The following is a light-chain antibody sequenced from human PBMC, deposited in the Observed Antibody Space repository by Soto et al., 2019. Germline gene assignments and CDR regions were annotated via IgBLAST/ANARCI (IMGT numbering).Light chain of an antibody. Sequence: SSLSASVGDRVTITCRASQSISNYLSWYQQKPGKVPNLLIYAASSLQSGVPSRFSGSGSGTDFTLTISSLQPEDFATYYCQQSYSTHTFGQGTKVDIK. V-gene: IGKV1-39*01. CDR3: QQSYSTHT. CDR1: QSISNY. J-gene: IGKJ1*01. CDR2: AAS.